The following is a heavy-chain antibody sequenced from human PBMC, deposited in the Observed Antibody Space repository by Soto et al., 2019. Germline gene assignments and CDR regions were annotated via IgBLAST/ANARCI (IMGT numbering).Heavy chain of an antibody. CDR2: IYYSGST. Sequence: PSETLSLTCTVYGGSISSYYWSWIRQPPGKGLEWIGYIYYSGSTNYNPSLKSRVTISVDTSKNQFSLKLSSVTAADTAVYYCARGVITFGGVICILDYWGQGTLVTVS. CDR3: ARGVITFGGVICILDY. CDR1: GGSISSYY. J-gene: IGHJ4*02. D-gene: IGHD3-16*02. V-gene: IGHV4-59*01.